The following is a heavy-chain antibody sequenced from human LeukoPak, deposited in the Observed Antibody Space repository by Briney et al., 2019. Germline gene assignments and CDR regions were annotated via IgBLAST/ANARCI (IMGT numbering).Heavy chain of an antibody. V-gene: IGHV3-30-3*01. J-gene: IGHJ4*02. CDR2: ISYDGSNK. CDR1: GFTFSSYA. CDR3: ARSNGWYLDF. Sequence: GGSLRLSCAASGFTFSSYAMHWVRQAPGKGLEWVAVISYDGSNKYYADSVKGRFTISRDNAKSTLFLQMNSLRAEDTAVYYCARSNGWYLDFWGRGTLVTVSS. D-gene: IGHD6-19*01.